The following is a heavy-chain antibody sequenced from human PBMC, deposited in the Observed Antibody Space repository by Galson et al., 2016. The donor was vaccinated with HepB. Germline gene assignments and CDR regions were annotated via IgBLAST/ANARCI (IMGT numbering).Heavy chain of an antibody. Sequence: SLRLSCAGSEFTFSSYAMSWVRQAPGKGLEWVSEISASGGSTYYADSVKGRFTISRDNSKDTLYLQMNSLRVEDTAVYYCAKDRDGAVAGTVDFDSWGQGTLVTVSS. CDR3: AKDRDGAVAGTVDFDS. J-gene: IGHJ4*02. CDR2: ISASGGST. CDR1: EFTFSSYA. V-gene: IGHV3-23*01. D-gene: IGHD6-19*01.